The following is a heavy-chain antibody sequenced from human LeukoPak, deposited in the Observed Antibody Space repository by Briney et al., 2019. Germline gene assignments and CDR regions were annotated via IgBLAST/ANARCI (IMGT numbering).Heavy chain of an antibody. D-gene: IGHD2-2*02. CDR2: IKSKSERGAA. Sequence: GGSLRLSCAASGFTFSNGWMSWVRQAPGKGLEWVGRIKSKSERGAADYAAPVKGRFTISRDGSTNTVYLHMNSLKTEDTAVYFCTSNLYCSTSSCYTLDNWGQGTLVAVSP. CDR3: TSNLYCSTSSCYTLDN. J-gene: IGHJ4*02. CDR1: GFTFSNGW. V-gene: IGHV3-15*01.